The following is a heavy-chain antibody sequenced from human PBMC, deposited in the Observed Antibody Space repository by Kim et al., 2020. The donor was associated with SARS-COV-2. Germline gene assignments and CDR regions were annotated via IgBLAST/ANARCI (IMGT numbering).Heavy chain of an antibody. D-gene: IGHD2-2*02. Sequence: ASVKVSCKASGYTFTSYYMHWVRQAPGQGLEWMGIINPSGGSTSYAQKFQGRVTMTRDTSTSTVYMELSSLRSEDTAVYYCARVALSVVVVPAAIRAGWFDPWGQGTLVTVSS. V-gene: IGHV1-46*01. CDR2: INPSGGST. CDR1: GYTFTSYY. J-gene: IGHJ5*02. CDR3: ARVALSVVVVPAAIRAGWFDP.